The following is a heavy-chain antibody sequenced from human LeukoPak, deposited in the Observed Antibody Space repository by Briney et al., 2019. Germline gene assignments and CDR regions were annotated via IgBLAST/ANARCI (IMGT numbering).Heavy chain of an antibody. CDR1: GFTFSSYA. Sequence: GGSLRLSCAASGFTFSSYAMHWVRQAPGKGLEWVAVISYDGSNKYYADSVKGRFTISRDNSKNTLYLQMNSLRAEDTAVYYCAREGTEWLSPLGYWGQGTLVTVSS. D-gene: IGHD3-3*01. V-gene: IGHV3-30-3*01. J-gene: IGHJ4*02. CDR2: ISYDGSNK. CDR3: AREGTEWLSPLGY.